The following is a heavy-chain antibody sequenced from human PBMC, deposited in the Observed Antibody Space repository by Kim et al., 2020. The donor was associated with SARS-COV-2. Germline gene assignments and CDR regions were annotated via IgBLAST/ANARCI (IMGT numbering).Heavy chain of an antibody. CDR2: ISGSGGST. J-gene: IGHJ6*02. CDR3: AKVRARLLGYYYYVMAV. Sequence: GGSLRLSCAASGFTFSSYAMSWVRQAPGKGLEWVSAISGSGGSTYYADSVKGRFTISRDNSKNTLYLQMNSLRAEDTAVYYCAKVRARLLGYYYYVMAVWDQGPPVTVS. CDR1: GFTFSSYA. V-gene: IGHV3-23*01. D-gene: IGHD2-8*02.